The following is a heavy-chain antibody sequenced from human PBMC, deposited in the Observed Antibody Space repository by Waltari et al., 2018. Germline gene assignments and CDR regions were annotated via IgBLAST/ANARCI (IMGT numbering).Heavy chain of an antibody. Sequence: QVQLQESGPGLVKPSQTLSLTCTVSGGSISSGSYYWSWIRQPAGKGLEWIGRIYTSGGPNSTPSLKGRVTISVDTSKTQFSLKLSSVTAADTAVYYCARSSLIAAAGRGGRFDYWGQGTLVTVSS. CDR1: GGSISSGSYY. CDR2: IYTSGGP. J-gene: IGHJ4*02. V-gene: IGHV4-61*02. D-gene: IGHD6-13*01. CDR3: ARSSLIAAAGRGGRFDY.